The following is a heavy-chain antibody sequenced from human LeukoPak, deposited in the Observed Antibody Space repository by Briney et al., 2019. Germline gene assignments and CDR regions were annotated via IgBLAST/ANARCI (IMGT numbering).Heavy chain of an antibody. V-gene: IGHV3-23*01. Sequence: GGSLRLSCAASGFTFSSYAVSWVRQAPGKGLEWVSAISGSGGSTYYADSVKGRFTISRDNSKNTLYLQMNSLRAEDTAVYYCAKASTVTPAHFDYWGQGTLVTVSS. CDR2: ISGSGGST. CDR3: AKASTVTPAHFDY. CDR1: GFTFSSYA. J-gene: IGHJ4*02. D-gene: IGHD4-17*01.